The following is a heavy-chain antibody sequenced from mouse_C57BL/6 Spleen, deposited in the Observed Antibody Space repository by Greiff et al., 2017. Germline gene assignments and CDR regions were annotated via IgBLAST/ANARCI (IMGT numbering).Heavy chain of an antibody. CDR2: ISYDGSN. V-gene: IGHV3-6*01. D-gene: IGHD2-4*01. J-gene: IGHJ3*01. CDR1: GYSITSGYY. Sequence: EVKLEESGPGLVKPSQSLSLTCSVTGYSITSGYYWNWIRQFPGNKLEWMGYISYDGSNNYNPSLKNRISITRDTSKNQFFLKLNSVTTEDTATYYCAGGDYDSLFAYWGQGTLVTVSA. CDR3: AGGDYDSLFAY.